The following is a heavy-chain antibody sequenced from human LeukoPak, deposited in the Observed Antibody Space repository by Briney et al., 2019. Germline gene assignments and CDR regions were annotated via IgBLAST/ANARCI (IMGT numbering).Heavy chain of an antibody. V-gene: IGHV1-46*01. J-gene: IGHJ4*02. CDR1: GYTFTSYY. D-gene: IGHD6-13*01. Sequence: ASVKVSCKASGYTFTSYYMHWVRQAPGQGLEWMGIINPSGGSTNYAQKIQGRVTMTTDTSTSTAYMELRSLRSDDTAVYYCARDLPYSSSWESIDYWGQGTLVTVSS. CDR2: INPSGGST. CDR3: ARDLPYSSSWESIDY.